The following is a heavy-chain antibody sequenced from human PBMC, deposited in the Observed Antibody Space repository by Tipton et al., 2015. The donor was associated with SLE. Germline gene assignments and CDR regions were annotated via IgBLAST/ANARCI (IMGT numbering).Heavy chain of an antibody. CDR3: ARGGGDAAFDI. J-gene: IGHJ3*02. V-gene: IGHV4-59*01. CDR2: ISYSGSP. Sequence: TLSLTCTVSGGSISSYYWSWIRQPPGRGLEWIGYISYSGSPNYNPSLKSRVTISVDTSKNQFSLKLSSVTAADTAVYYCARGGGDAAFDIWGQGTMVTVSS. CDR1: GGSISSYY. D-gene: IGHD3-16*01.